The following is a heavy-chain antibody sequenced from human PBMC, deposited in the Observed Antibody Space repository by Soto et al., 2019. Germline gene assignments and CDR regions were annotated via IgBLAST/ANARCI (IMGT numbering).Heavy chain of an antibody. CDR3: AASIFYYGMDV. CDR2: IYPGDSDT. Sequence: PGESLKISCRGSGYYSSSYWIAWVRQMSGKGLEWMGIIYPGDSDTKYNPSFQGQVTISADKSITTTYLQWSSLKASDTAIYYCAASIFYYGMDVWGQGTTVTVSS. J-gene: IGHJ6*02. V-gene: IGHV5-51*01. CDR1: GYYSSSYW.